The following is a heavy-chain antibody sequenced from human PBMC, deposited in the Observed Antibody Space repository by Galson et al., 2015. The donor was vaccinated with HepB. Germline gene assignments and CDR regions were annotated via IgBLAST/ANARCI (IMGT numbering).Heavy chain of an antibody. CDR1: GFTFSSYG. V-gene: IGHV3-33*06. J-gene: IGHJ4*02. CDR2: IWYDGSNK. CDR3: AKDERWLRFDY. D-gene: IGHD5-12*01. Sequence: SLRLSCAASGFTFSSYGMHWVRQAPGKGLEWVAVIWYDGSNKYYADSVKGRFTISRDNSKNTLYLQMNSLRAEDTAVYYCAKDERWLRFDYWGQGTLVTVSS.